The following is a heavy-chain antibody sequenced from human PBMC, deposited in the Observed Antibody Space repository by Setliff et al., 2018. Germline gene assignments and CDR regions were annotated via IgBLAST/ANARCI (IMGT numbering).Heavy chain of an antibody. D-gene: IGHD1-26*01. CDR1: GGSISNYY. CDR2: IYTSGST. J-gene: IGHJ3*02. CDR3: ARKGISALSGAFDM. V-gene: IGHV4-4*07. Sequence: SETLSLTCTVSGGSISNYYWSWIRQPAGKGLEWIGRIYTSGSTNYNPSLKSRVTMTADTSTSTVYMELSSLRSEDTAVYYCARKGISALSGAFDMWGQGTMVTVSS.